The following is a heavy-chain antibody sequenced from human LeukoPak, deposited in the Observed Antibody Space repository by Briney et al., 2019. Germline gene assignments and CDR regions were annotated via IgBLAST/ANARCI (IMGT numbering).Heavy chain of an antibody. CDR2: ISSSSSTI. Sequence: GGSLRLSCAASGFTFSTYSMNWVRQAPGKGLEWVSYISSSSSTIYYADSVKGRFTISRDNAKNSLYLQMNSLRAEDTAVYYCARGMATVVKGNWFDPWGQGTLVTVSS. V-gene: IGHV3-48*01. D-gene: IGHD4-23*01. CDR1: GFTFSTYS. J-gene: IGHJ5*02. CDR3: ARGMATVVKGNWFDP.